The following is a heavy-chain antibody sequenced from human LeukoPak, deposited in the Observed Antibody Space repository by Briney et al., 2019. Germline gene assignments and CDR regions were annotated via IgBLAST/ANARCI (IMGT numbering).Heavy chain of an antibody. J-gene: IGHJ4*02. Sequence: PGGSLRLSCTASGFTFSSYTMTWVRQAPGKGLKWVSTITTGDGNTYYADSVKGRFTVSRDDSKNTLYLQMNSLRAEDTAVYYCANDGGLWVSAHWGDSWGRGTLVTVSS. CDR1: GFTFSSYT. CDR3: ANDGGLWVSAHWGDS. D-gene: IGHD7-27*01. V-gene: IGHV3-23*01. CDR2: ITTGDGNT.